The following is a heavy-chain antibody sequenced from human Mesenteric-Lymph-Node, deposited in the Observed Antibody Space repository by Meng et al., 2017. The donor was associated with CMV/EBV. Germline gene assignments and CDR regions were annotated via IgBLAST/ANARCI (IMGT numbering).Heavy chain of an antibody. J-gene: IGHJ4*02. D-gene: IGHD6-6*01. CDR3: AGKAARPYYFDY. CDR1: GGSISSSNW. CDR2: IYHSGST. V-gene: IGHV4-4*02. Sequence: TGNVSGGSISSSNWWSWVRQPPGKGLEWIGEIYHSGSTNYNPSLKSRVTISVDKSKNQFSLKLSSVTAADTAVYYCAGKAARPYYFDYWGQGTLVTVSS.